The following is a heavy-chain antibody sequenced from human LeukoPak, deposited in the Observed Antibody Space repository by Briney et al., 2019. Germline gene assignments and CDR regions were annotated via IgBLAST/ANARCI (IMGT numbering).Heavy chain of an antibody. V-gene: IGHV3-11*01. CDR1: GFTFSDYY. CDR3: ASAMTTVTTHYYGMDV. J-gene: IGHJ6*02. D-gene: IGHD4-17*01. Sequence: GGSLRLSCAASGFTFSDYYMSWIRQAPGKGLEWVSYISSSGSTIYYADSVKGRFTISRDNAKNSLYLQMNSLRAEDRAVYYCASAMTTVTTHYYGMDVWGQGTTVTVSS. CDR2: ISSSGSTI.